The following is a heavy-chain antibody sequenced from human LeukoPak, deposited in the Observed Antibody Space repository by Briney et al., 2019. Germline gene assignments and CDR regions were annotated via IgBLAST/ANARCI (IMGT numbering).Heavy chain of an antibody. Sequence: ASVKVSCEASGGTFSSYAINWVRQAPGQGLEWMGRIIPIFGTANYAQKFQGRVTITADKSTSTAYMELSSLRSEDTAVYYCARDPAPYYDILTGLDYWGQGTLVTVSS. CDR2: IIPIFGTA. CDR1: GGTFSSYA. CDR3: ARDPAPYYDILTGLDY. V-gene: IGHV1-69*06. D-gene: IGHD3-9*01. J-gene: IGHJ4*02.